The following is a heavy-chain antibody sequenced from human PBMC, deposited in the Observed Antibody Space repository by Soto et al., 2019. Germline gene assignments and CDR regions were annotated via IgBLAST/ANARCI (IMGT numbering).Heavy chain of an antibody. D-gene: IGHD1-1*01. Sequence: EVPLLVSGGGLVQPGGSLRLSCAVSGFRFSDFAISWVRQAPGKSLEWVSTISASGRATYYADSVKGRFTISRDNSQNMLFLHMDNLRGEDSALYYCSKDLRPGDLVFWGQGTLVTVSS. V-gene: IGHV3-23*01. J-gene: IGHJ4*02. CDR2: ISASGRAT. CDR3: SKDLRPGDLVF. CDR1: GFRFSDFA.